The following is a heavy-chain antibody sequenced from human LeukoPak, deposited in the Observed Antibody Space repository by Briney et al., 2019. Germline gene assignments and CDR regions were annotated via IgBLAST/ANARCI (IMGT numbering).Heavy chain of an antibody. Sequence: ASVKVSCKASGYTFTGYYMHWVRQAPGQGLEWMGWINPNSGGTNYAQKFQGRVTITTDESTSTAYMELSSLRSEDTAVYYCARGMDSSGSGDYWGQGTLVTVSS. CDR1: GYTFTGYY. D-gene: IGHD6-19*01. V-gene: IGHV1-2*02. CDR2: INPNSGGT. CDR3: ARGMDSSGSGDY. J-gene: IGHJ4*02.